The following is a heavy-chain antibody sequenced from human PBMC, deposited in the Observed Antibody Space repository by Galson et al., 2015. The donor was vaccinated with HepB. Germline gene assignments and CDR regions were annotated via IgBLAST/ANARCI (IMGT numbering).Heavy chain of an antibody. V-gene: IGHV1-18*01. J-gene: IGHJ4*02. Sequence: SVKVSCKASGYTFTSYGISWVRQAPGQGLEWMGWISAYNGNTNYAQKLQGRVTMTTDTSTNTAYMELSSLRSEDTAVYYCARDPGSYSGHSFDYWGQGTLVTVSS. D-gene: IGHD1-26*01. CDR2: ISAYNGNT. CDR3: ARDPGSYSGHSFDY. CDR1: GYTFTSYG.